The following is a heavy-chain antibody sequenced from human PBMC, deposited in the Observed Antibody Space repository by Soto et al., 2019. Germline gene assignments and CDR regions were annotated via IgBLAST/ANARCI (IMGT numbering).Heavy chain of an antibody. Sequence: QVQLVESGGGLVKPGGSLRLSCAASTFTFSDHYMGWIRQAPGKGLEWVSYISSSGSTVYYADSVKGRFTISRDNAKNSLYLQVNSLRAEDTAVYYCARDQRTYYGSGSCLDYWGQGTLVTVSS. CDR2: ISSSGSTV. V-gene: IGHV3-11*01. D-gene: IGHD3-10*01. CDR1: TFTFSDHY. J-gene: IGHJ4*02. CDR3: ARDQRTYYGSGSCLDY.